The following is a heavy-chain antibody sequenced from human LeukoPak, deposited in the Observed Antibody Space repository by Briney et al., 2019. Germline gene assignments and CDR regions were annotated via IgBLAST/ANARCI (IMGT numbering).Heavy chain of an antibody. CDR2: ISGSGSTI. Sequence: GGSLRLSCAASGFTFSSYEMNWVRQAPGKGLEWVSYISGSGSTIYYADSVKGRFTISRDNAKNSLYLQMNSLRAKDTAVYYCAGRQHFDYWGQGTLVTVSS. CDR1: GFTFSSYE. J-gene: IGHJ4*02. D-gene: IGHD1-26*01. V-gene: IGHV3-48*03. CDR3: AGRQHFDY.